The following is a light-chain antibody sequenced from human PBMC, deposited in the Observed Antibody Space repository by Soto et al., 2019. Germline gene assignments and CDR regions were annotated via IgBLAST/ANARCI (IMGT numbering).Light chain of an antibody. CDR3: QSYDSSQSVV. CDR2: GNS. J-gene: IGLJ3*02. Sequence: QSVLTQPPSVSGAPGQRVTISCTGSSSNIGAGYDVHWYQQLPGTAPKLLIYGNSNRPSGVPDRFSGSKSGTSASLAITGLQAEDEADYYCQSYDSSQSVVFGGGTKVTVL. CDR1: SSNIGAGYD. V-gene: IGLV1-40*01.